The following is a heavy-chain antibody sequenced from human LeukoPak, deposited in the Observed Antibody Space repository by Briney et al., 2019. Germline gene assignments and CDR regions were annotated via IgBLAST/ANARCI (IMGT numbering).Heavy chain of an antibody. V-gene: IGHV3-9*01. CDR2: ISWNSGSI. J-gene: IGHJ4*02. D-gene: IGHD2-2*01. CDR1: GFTFDDYA. CDR3: ARDALLVPAAISHLDS. Sequence: SGGSLRLSCAASGFTFDDYAMHWVRQAPGKGLEWVSGISWNSGSIGYADSVKGRFTISRDNAKNTLYLQMNSLRAEDTAVYYCARDALLVPAAISHLDSWGQGTLVTVSS.